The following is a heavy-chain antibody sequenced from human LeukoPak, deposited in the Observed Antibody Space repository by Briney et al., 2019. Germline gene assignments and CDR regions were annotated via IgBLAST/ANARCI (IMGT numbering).Heavy chain of an antibody. CDR2: IYYSGST. CDR3: ACGITGTTYFDY. J-gene: IGHJ4*02. CDR1: GGSVSSGGYY. D-gene: IGHD1-7*01. Sequence: PSETLSLTCTVSGGSVSSGGYYWSWIRQPPGKGLEWIGYIYYSGSTNYNPSLKSRVTISVDTSKNQFSLKLSSVTAADTAVYYCACGITGTTYFDYWGQGTLVTVSS. V-gene: IGHV4-61*08.